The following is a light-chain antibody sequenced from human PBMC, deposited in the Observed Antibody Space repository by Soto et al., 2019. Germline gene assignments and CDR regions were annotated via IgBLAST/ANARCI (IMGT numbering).Light chain of an antibody. J-gene: IGLJ3*02. V-gene: IGLV4-60*03. CDR3: ETWDSNIWV. Sequence: QLVLTQSSSASASLGSSVKLTCTLSSGHSSYIIAWHQQQPGKAPRYLMKLEGSGNYNKGSGVPDRFSGSSSGADRYLTISNLQSEDEADYYCETWDSNIWVFGGGTKVTVL. CDR2: LEGSGNY. CDR1: SGHSSYI.